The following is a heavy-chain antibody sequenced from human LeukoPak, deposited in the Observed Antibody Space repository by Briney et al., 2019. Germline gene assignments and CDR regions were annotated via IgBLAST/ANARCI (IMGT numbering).Heavy chain of an antibody. D-gene: IGHD6-19*01. Sequence: GGSLRLSCAASGLIFSFYGMHWVRQAPGKGLEWVAFISYDGSNKYYADSVKGRFTISRDTSKNALYLQMNSLRAEDTAVYYCAKSEPGYSSGCPDYWGQGTLVTVSS. CDR2: ISYDGSNK. CDR3: AKSEPGYSSGCPDY. CDR1: GLIFSFYG. V-gene: IGHV3-30*18. J-gene: IGHJ4*02.